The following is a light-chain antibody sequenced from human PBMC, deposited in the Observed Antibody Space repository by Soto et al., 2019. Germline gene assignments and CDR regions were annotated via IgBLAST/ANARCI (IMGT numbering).Light chain of an antibody. CDR3: RHYAQLLKT. CDR2: GAS. J-gene: IGKJ5*01. CDR1: QSVSSN. V-gene: IGKV3-15*01. Sequence: VITQSPANWSVYHGERATLSCRASQSVSSNLAWYQQKPGQAPRLLIYGASTRATGIPARFSGSGSGTARNSSCSALQIGRVPVYSRRHYAQLLKTFGGGTRLEIK.